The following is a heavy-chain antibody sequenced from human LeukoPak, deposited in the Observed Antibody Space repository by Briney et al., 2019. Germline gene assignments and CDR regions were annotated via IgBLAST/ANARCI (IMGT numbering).Heavy chain of an antibody. CDR2: ISSDGSTK. D-gene: IGHD3-22*01. J-gene: IGHJ4*02. V-gene: IGHV3-30-3*01. CDR1: GFTFSNYA. CDR3: ARDPQDSSGYYSGPFDY. Sequence: HPGRSLRLSCAASGFTFSNYAIHWVRQAPGKGLEWVSLISSDGSTKYYADSVKGRFTISRDNSKNTLYLQMNSLRAEDTAVFYCARDPQDSSGYYSGPFDYWGQGSLVTVSS.